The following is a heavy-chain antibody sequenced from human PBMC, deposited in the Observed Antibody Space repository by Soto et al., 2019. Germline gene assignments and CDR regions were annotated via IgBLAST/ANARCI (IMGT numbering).Heavy chain of an antibody. Sequence: QVQLVESGGGVVQPGRSLRLSCAASGFTFSSYGMHWVRQAPGKGLEWVAVIWYDGSNKYYADSVKGRFTISRDNSKNTLYLQMNSLRTEDTALYYCAKDIGVGGADNFDHWGQGTLVTVSS. D-gene: IGHD1-26*01. CDR1: GFTFSSYG. J-gene: IGHJ4*02. V-gene: IGHV3-33*06. CDR3: AKDIGVGGADNFDH. CDR2: IWYDGSNK.